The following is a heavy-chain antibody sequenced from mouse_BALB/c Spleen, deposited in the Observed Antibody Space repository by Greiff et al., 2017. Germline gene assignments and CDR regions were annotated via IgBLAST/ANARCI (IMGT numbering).Heavy chain of an antibody. Sequence: VHLVESGPGLVKPSQSLSLTCSVTGYSITSGYYWNWIRQFPGNKLEWMGYISYDGSNNYNPSLKNRISITRDTSKNQFFLKLNSVTTEDTATYYCARVGGNAMDYWGQGTSVTVSS. D-gene: IGHD2-1*01. J-gene: IGHJ4*01. CDR3: ARVGGNAMDY. V-gene: IGHV3-6*02. CDR2: ISYDGSN. CDR1: GYSITSGYY.